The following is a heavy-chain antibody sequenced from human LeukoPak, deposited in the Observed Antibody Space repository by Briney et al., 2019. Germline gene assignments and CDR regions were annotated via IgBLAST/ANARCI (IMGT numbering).Heavy chain of an antibody. Sequence: SVKVSCKASGGTFSSYAISWVRQAPGQGLEWMGRIIPIFGTANYVQKFQGRVTITTDESTSTAYMELSSLRSEDTAVYYCARDLTDRDGYNSNWFDPWGQGTLVTVSS. CDR1: GGTFSSYA. J-gene: IGHJ5*02. CDR2: IIPIFGTA. V-gene: IGHV1-69*05. CDR3: ARDLTDRDGYNSNWFDP. D-gene: IGHD5-24*01.